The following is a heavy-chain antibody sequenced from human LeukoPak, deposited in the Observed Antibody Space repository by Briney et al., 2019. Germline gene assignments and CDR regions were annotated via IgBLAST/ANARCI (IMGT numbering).Heavy chain of an antibody. V-gene: IGHV1-2*02. CDR1: GYIFTDYY. D-gene: IGHD6-6*01. J-gene: IGHJ5*02. Sequence: GASVKVSCKASGYIFTDYYMHWVRQAPGQGLEWMGWINPKSDGTKYAQNFHGRVTMTWDTSISTAYMKLSRLRSDDTAVYYCAFEYSSSVNWFDPWGQGTLVTVSS. CDR2: INPKSDGT. CDR3: AFEYSSSVNWFDP.